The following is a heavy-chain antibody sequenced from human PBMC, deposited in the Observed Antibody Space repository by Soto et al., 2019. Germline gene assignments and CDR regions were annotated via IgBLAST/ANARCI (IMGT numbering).Heavy chain of an antibody. CDR3: AREGVSSSWYNYYGMDV. CDR2: IYYSGST. V-gene: IGHV4-59*01. J-gene: IGHJ6*02. Sequence: QVQLQESGPGLVKPSETLSLTCTVSGGSISSYYWSWIRQPPGKGLEWIGYIYYSGSTNYNPYLKSRVTISVDTSKNQFSLKLSSVTAADTAVYYCAREGVSSSWYNYYGMDVWGQGTTVTVSS. CDR1: GGSISSYY. D-gene: IGHD6-13*01.